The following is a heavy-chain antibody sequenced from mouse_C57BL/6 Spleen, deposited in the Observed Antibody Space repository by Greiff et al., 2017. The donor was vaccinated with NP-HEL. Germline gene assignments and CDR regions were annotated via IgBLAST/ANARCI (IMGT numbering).Heavy chain of an antibody. CDR2: INPSTGGT. Sequence: EVQLQQSGPELVKPGASVKISCKASGYSFTGYYMNWVKQSPEKSLEWIGEINPSTGGTTYNQKFKAKATLTVDTSSSTAYMQLKSLTSEDSAVYYCARRSGLDYWGQGTTRTGSS. CDR3: ARRSGLDY. V-gene: IGHV1-42*01. D-gene: IGHD1-3*01. J-gene: IGHJ2*01. CDR1: GYSFTGYY.